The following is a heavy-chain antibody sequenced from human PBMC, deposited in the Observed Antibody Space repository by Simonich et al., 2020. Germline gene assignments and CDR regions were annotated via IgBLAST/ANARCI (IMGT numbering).Heavy chain of an antibody. D-gene: IGHD2-15*01. V-gene: IGHV1-18*01. Sequence: QVQLVQSGAEVKKPGASVKVSCKASGYTFTSYGISWVRQAPGQGLEWMGWISAYNGNPTYAQKLQGRVNMTTDTSTSTAYMELRSLRSDDTAVYYCARAPRGTWWYYYFDYWGQGTLVTVSS. J-gene: IGHJ4*02. CDR2: ISAYNGNP. CDR1: GYTFTSYG. CDR3: ARAPRGTWWYYYFDY.